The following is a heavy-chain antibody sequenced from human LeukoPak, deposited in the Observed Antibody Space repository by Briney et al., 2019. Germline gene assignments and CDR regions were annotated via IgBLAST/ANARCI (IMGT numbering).Heavy chain of an antibody. CDR2: INPNSGAT. Sequence: ASVRVSCKASGYTFTAYYIHWVRQAPGQGLEWMGWINPNSGATNYAQNFQGRVTMTADTSISTAYMELSRLRSDDTAVYYCARGEPAHYWGQGTLVTVSS. CDR1: GYTFTAYY. J-gene: IGHJ4*02. D-gene: IGHD1-14*01. CDR3: ARGEPAHY. V-gene: IGHV1-2*02.